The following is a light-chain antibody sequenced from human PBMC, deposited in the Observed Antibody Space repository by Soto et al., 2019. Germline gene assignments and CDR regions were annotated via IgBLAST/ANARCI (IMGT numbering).Light chain of an antibody. V-gene: IGLV2-14*01. J-gene: IGLJ1*01. CDR1: SGDFGGYNY. CDR2: EVT. CDR3: SSYTSSNTYYV. Sequence: QSALTRPASVSGSPGQSITISCTGTSGDFGGYNYVSWNQQHPGKAPKLMIYEVTDRPSGVSNRFSGSKSGNTASLTISGLQAEDEADYYCSSYTSSNTYYVFGTGTKVTVL.